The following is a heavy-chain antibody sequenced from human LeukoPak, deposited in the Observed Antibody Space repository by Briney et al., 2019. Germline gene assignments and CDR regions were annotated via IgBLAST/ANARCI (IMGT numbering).Heavy chain of an antibody. CDR1: GGSINNPNYY. D-gene: IGHD3-10*01. V-gene: IGHV4-61*02. CDR3: ASHQYGSGSYYHDY. J-gene: IGHJ4*02. CDR2: ISTTGST. Sequence: PSETLSLTCTVSGGSINNPNYYWSWIRQPAGKGVEWIGRISTTGSTSYGPSLKSRVIISIDTSKNQFSLRLSSATAADTAVYYCASHQYGSGSYYHDYWGQGALVTVSS.